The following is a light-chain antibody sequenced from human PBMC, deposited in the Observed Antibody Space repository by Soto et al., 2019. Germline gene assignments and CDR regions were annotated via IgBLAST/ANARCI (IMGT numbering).Light chain of an antibody. J-gene: IGKJ1*01. V-gene: IGKV3-11*01. CDR3: QQRSNWPRE. CDR2: DAS. CDR1: QSVSSY. Sequence: EIGLTQSTATLSLSPGERATLSCRASQSVSSYLAWYQQKPGQTPRLLIYDASNRATGIPARFSGSGSGTDFTLTISSLEPEDFAIYYCQQRSNWPREFGQGTKVDIK.